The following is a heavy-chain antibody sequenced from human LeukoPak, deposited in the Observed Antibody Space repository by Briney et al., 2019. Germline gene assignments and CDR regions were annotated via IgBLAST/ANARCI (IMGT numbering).Heavy chain of an antibody. CDR2: IKQDGSEK. V-gene: IGHV3-7*01. J-gene: IGHJ6*03. D-gene: IGHD2-21*01. Sequence: PGGSLRLSCAASGFTFSSYWMSWVRQAPGKGLEWVANIKQDGSEKYYVDSVKGRFTISRDNAKNSLYLQMNSLRAEDTAVYYCAKDGGDYYYYYMDVWGKGTTVTVSS. CDR1: GFTFSSYW. CDR3: AKDGGDYYYYYMDV.